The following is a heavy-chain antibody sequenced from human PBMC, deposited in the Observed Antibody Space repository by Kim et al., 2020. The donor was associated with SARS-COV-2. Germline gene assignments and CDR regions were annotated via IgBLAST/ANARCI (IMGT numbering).Heavy chain of an antibody. Sequence: ESLKISCKGSGYSFTSYWIGWVRQMPGKGLEWIGIIYPGDSDTRYSPSFQGQVTISADKSISTAYLQWSSLKASDTVMYYCARQGPGDCSGRSCYSPYYYYGMVVWGQGTTVTVSS. CDR1: GYSFTSYW. CDR2: IYPGDSDT. D-gene: IGHD2-15*01. V-gene: IGHV5-51*01. J-gene: IGHJ6*02. CDR3: ARQGPGDCSGRSCYSPYYYYGMVV.